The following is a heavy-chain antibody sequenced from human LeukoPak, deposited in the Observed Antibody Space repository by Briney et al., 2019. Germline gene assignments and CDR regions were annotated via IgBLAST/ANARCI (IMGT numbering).Heavy chain of an antibody. V-gene: IGHV1-69*04. CDR2: IIPILGIA. Sequence: GASVKVSCKASGGTFSSYAISWVRQAPGQGLEWTGRIIPILGIANYAQKFQGRVTITADKSTSTAYMELSSLRSEDTAVYYCAPGLYDCSGGSCYSSWGQGTLVTVSS. CDR1: GGTFSSYA. J-gene: IGHJ4*02. D-gene: IGHD2-15*01. CDR3: APGLYDCSGGSCYSS.